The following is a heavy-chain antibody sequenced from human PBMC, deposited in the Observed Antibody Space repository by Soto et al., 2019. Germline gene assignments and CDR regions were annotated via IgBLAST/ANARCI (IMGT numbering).Heavy chain of an antibody. CDR3: ARDLTTYYYDSSGYYYDY. Sequence: EVQLVESGGGLIQPGGSLRLSCAASGFTVSNNYMIWVRQAPGKGLEWVSSISSSSSYTYYADSVKGRFTISRDNAKNSLYLQMNSLRAEDTAVYYCARDLTTYYYDSSGYYYDYWGQGTLVTVSS. CDR1: GFTVSNNY. J-gene: IGHJ4*02. V-gene: IGHV3-21*01. CDR2: ISSSSSYT. D-gene: IGHD3-22*01.